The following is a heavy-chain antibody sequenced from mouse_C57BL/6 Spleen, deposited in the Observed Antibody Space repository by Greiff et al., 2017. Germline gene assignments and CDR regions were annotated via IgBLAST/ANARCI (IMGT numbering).Heavy chain of an antibody. CDR2: IYPGDGDT. CDR1: GYAFSSSW. J-gene: IGHJ4*01. Sequence: QVQLQQSGPELVKPGASVKISCKASGYAFSSSWMNWVKQRPGQGLEWIGRIYPGDGDTNYNGKFKGKATLTADKSSSTAYMHLSSLTSEDSAVYCCANGYPAWYAKCYWGQGASVSVAS. D-gene: IGHD2-2*01. CDR3: ANGYPAWYAKCY. V-gene: IGHV1-82*01.